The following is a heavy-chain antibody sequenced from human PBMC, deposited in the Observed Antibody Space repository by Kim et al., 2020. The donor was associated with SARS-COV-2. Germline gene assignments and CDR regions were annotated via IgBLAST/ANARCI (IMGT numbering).Heavy chain of an antibody. Sequence: YNADPVKGRFTISRHNSKNTLYLQMNSLRAEDTAVYYCASYPYYYYGMDVWGQGTTVTVSS. CDR3: ASYPYYYYGMDV. V-gene: IGHV3-53*04. J-gene: IGHJ6*02.